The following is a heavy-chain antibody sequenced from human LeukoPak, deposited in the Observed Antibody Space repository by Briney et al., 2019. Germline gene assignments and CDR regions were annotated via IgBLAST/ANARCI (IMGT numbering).Heavy chain of an antibody. Sequence: SETLSLTCTDSGGSISSYYWSWIRQPPGKGLKWIGYIYYSGSTNYNPSLKSRVTISVDTSKNQFSLKLSSVTAADTAVYYCASLPLYDYGDYVLDYWGQGTLVTVSS. V-gene: IGHV4-59*08. J-gene: IGHJ4*02. CDR2: IYYSGST. D-gene: IGHD4-17*01. CDR3: ASLPLYDYGDYVLDY. CDR1: GGSISSYY.